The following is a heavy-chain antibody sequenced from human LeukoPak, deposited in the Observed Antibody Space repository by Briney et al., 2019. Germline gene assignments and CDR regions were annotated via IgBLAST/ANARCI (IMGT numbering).Heavy chain of an antibody. CDR2: ISSSSSYI. CDR3: ARTGSSSSQDAFDI. CDR1: GFTFSSYS. D-gene: IGHD6-6*01. J-gene: IGHJ3*02. Sequence: KPGGSLRLSCAASGFTFSSYSMNWVRQAPGKGLEWVSSISSSSSYIYYADSVKGRFTIPRDNAKNSLYLQMNSLRAEDTAVYYCARTGSSSSQDAFDIWGQGTMVTVSS. V-gene: IGHV3-21*01.